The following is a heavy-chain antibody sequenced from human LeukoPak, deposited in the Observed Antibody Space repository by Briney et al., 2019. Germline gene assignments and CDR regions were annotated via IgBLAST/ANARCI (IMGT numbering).Heavy chain of an antibody. CDR2: FYKRGST. J-gene: IGHJ3*02. V-gene: IGHV3-66*01. Sequence: GSLRLFCGASGFTGSSKYMSWGRQAPRKGLGWVSVFYKRGSTYYADSVKGRFTISRDNSKNTLCLQMNSLRAEDTAVYYCARDRVLSPSTPPIVVDAFDIWGQGTMVTVSS. D-gene: IGHD3-22*01. CDR1: GFTGSSKY. CDR3: ARDRVLSPSTPPIVVDAFDI.